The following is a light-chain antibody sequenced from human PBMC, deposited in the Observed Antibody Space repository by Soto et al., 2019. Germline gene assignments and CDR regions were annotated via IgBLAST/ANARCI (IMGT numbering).Light chain of an antibody. CDR1: SSDVGANNY. CDR3: SSYTNINTRACV. Sequence: QSALTQPASVSGSPGQPITISCTGTSSDVGANNYVSWYQHHPGKAPKLLIYDVSNRPSGVSSRFSGSKSGNTASLTISGLQAEDEADYYCSSYTNINTRACVFGTGTKLTVL. J-gene: IGLJ1*01. CDR2: DVS. V-gene: IGLV2-14*01.